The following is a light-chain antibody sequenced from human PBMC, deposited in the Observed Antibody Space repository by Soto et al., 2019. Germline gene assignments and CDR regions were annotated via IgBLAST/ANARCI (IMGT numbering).Light chain of an antibody. CDR1: QGIGSA. Sequence: GDRVTITCRASQGIGSALAWYQQKPGKAPKLLIYDASSLESGVPSRFSGSGSGTDFTLTISSLQPEDFATYYCQQFNVFGGGTKVDIK. J-gene: IGKJ4*01. V-gene: IGKV1-13*02. CDR3: QQFNV. CDR2: DAS.